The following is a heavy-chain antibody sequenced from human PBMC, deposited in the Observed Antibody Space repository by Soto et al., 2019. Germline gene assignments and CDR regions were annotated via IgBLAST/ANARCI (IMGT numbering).Heavy chain of an antibody. J-gene: IGHJ4*02. D-gene: IGHD3-3*01. CDR3: AKGSSYYDFWSGYYYFDY. CDR1: GFTFDDNA. V-gene: IGHV3-9*01. Sequence: EVQLVESGGGLVQPGRSLRLSCAASGFTFDDNAMHWVRQAPGKGLEWVSGISWNSGSIGYADSVKGRFTISRDNAKNSLYLQMNSLRAEDTALYYCAKGSSYYDFWSGYYYFDYWGQGTLVTVSS. CDR2: ISWNSGSI.